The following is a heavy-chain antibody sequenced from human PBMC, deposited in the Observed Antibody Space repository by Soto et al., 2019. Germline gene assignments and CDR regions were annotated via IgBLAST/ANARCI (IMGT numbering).Heavy chain of an antibody. J-gene: IGHJ5*02. CDR3: ARRTRYYDSSGYFNWFDP. CDR2: IYSTENT. Sequence: SETLSLTCTVSGGSVSSNSYSWGWIRQSPGKGLEWIGTIYSTENTYYHPSLLSRVTISVDTSMNQFSLKLSSVTAADTAVYYCARRTRYYDSSGYFNWFDPWGQGTLVTVSS. V-gene: IGHV4-39*01. D-gene: IGHD3-22*01. CDR1: GGSVSSNSYS.